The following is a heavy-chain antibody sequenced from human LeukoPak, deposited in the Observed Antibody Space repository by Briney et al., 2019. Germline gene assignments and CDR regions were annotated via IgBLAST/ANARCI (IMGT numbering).Heavy chain of an antibody. CDR3: ARAQAGGAFDI. J-gene: IGHJ3*02. D-gene: IGHD1-26*01. V-gene: IGHV3-66*02. Sequence: GGSLRLSCAASGFTVSSNYMSWVRQAPGKGLEWVSVIYSGGSTYYADSVKGRFTISRDNSKNTLYLQMNSLRAEDTAVYYCARAQAGGAFDIWGQGTMVTVSS. CDR2: IYSGGST. CDR1: GFTVSSNY.